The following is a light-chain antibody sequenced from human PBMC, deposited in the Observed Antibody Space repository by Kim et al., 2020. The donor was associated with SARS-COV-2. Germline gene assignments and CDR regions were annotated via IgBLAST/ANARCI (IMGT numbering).Light chain of an antibody. CDR2: DAS. CDR3: QQRYNWPPIT. Sequence: SPGARATLSCRASQSVSSYLAWYQQKPGQAPRLLIYDASNRATGIPARFSGSGSGTDFTLTISSLEPEDFAVYYCQQRYNWPPITFGQGTRLEIK. J-gene: IGKJ5*01. CDR1: QSVSSY. V-gene: IGKV3-11*01.